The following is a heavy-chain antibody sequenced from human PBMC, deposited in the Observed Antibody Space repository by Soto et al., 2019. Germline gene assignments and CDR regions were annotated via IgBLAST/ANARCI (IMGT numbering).Heavy chain of an antibody. CDR1: GYTFTSYG. V-gene: IGHV1-18*01. CDR2: ISAYNGNT. Sequence: ASVKVSCKASGYTFTSYGISWVRQAPGQGLEWMGWISAYNGNTNYAQKLQGRVTMTTDTSTSTAYMELRSLRSDDTAVYYCARVPQSSYYDFWSGYSRFYYFDYWGQGTLVTVSS. CDR3: ARVPQSSYYDFWSGYSRFYYFDY. J-gene: IGHJ4*02. D-gene: IGHD3-3*01.